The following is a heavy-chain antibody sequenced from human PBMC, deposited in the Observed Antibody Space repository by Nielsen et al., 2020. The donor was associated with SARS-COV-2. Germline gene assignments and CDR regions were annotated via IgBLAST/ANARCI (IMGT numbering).Heavy chain of an antibody. J-gene: IGHJ5*02. CDR3: ARDRDIVATNGGRWFDP. Sequence: RQAPGKGLEWIGYIYYSGSTNYNPSLKSRVTISVDTSKNQFSLKLSSVTAADTAVYYCARDRDIVATNGGRWFDPWGQGTLVTSPQ. CDR2: IYYSGST. V-gene: IGHV4-59*01. D-gene: IGHD5-12*01.